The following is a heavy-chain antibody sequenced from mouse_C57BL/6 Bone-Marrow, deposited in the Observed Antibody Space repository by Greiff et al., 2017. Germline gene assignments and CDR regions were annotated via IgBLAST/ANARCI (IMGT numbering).Heavy chain of an antibody. CDR2: ISSGSSTI. Sequence: EVKVVESGGGLVKPGGSLKLSCAASGFTFSDYGMHWVRQAPEKGLEWVAYISSGSSTIYYADTVKGRFTISRDNAKNTLFLQMTSLRSEDTAMYYCARCTIVKYFDVWGTGTTVTVSS. D-gene: IGHD2-5*01. J-gene: IGHJ1*03. V-gene: IGHV5-17*01. CDR3: ARCTIVKYFDV. CDR1: GFTFSDYG.